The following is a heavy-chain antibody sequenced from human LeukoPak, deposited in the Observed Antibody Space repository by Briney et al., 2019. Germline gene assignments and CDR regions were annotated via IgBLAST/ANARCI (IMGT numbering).Heavy chain of an antibody. D-gene: IGHD2-2*02. CDR2: ISTSSSYI. CDR1: GFTFSSYS. CDR3: ASGSWALYDAFDI. V-gene: IGHV3-21*01. J-gene: IGHJ3*02. Sequence: PGGSLRLSCAASGFTFSSYSMNWVRQAPGKGLEWVSFISTSSSYIHNADSVKGRFTISRDNAKNSLYLQMNSLRAEDTAVYYCASGSWALYDAFDIWGQGTMVTVSS.